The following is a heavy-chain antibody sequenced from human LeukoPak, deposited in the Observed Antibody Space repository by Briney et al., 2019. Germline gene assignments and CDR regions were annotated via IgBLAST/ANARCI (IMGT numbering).Heavy chain of an antibody. CDR1: AGSFSGYY. CDR2: INHSGST. D-gene: IGHD3-22*01. J-gene: IGHJ4*02. Sequence: SETLSLTCAVYAGSFSGYYWSWIRQPPGKGLEWIGEINHSGSTNYNPSLKSRVTISVDTSKNQFSLKLSSVTAADTAVYYCARVWVPYESSGYWYFDYWGQGTLVTVSS. V-gene: IGHV4-34*01. CDR3: ARVWVPYESSGYWYFDY.